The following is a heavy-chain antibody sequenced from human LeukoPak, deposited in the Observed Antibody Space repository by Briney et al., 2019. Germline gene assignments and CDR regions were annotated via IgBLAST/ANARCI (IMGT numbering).Heavy chain of an antibody. V-gene: IGHV3-53*01. CDR1: GFTVSSNY. J-gene: IGHJ4*02. D-gene: IGHD5-18*01. Sequence: GGSLRLSCAASGFTVSSNYMSWVRQAPGKGLEWVSVIYGDGRIHYADSVKGRFTISRDDSKNTLYLQMNSLRAEDTAVYYCARESGYNYGLAGFFDYLGQGTLVTVSS. CDR3: ARESGYNYGLAGFFDY. CDR2: IYGDGRI.